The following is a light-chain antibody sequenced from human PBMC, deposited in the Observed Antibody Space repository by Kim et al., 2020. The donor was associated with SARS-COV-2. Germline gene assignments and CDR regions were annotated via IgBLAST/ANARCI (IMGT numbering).Light chain of an antibody. CDR3: QQANSFPCT. CDR2: AAS. CDR1: QRISSW. Sequence: DIQMTQSPSSVSASVGDRVTITCRASQRISSWLAWYQQKPGKAPNLLIFAASTLQGGVPSRFSGSGSGTDFTLTISSLQPEDSATYYCQQANSFPCTFGQGTKLEIK. J-gene: IGKJ2*02. V-gene: IGKV1-12*01.